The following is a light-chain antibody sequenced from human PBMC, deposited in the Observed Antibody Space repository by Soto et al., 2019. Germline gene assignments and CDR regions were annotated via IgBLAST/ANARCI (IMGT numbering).Light chain of an antibody. V-gene: IGKV3-11*01. CDR2: DAS. CDR1: QNVGSY. Sequence: ELVLTQSPATLSLSPGERSTLSCRASQNVGSYLAWYQQKPVQAPRLLIYDASNRATGIPARFSGSASGTDFPLTISSLEPEDFAVYYCQQRNTWPPIFTFGPGTKVDIK. J-gene: IGKJ3*01. CDR3: QQRNTWPPIFT.